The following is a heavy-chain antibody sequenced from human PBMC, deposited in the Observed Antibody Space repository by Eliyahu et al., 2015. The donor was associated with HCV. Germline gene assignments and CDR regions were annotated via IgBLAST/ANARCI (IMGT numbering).Heavy chain of an antibody. CDR3: SGTYSDFENRRSSGMYYFDY. CDR2: ISSDGNNK. V-gene: IGHV3-30-3*01. Sequence: LEWVALISSDGNNKFYAESVKGRFTISRDSTKNTLSLLMNSLTADDTAVYYCSGTYSDFENRRSSGMYYFDYWGQGTLVTVSS. D-gene: IGHD6-6*01. J-gene: IGHJ4*02.